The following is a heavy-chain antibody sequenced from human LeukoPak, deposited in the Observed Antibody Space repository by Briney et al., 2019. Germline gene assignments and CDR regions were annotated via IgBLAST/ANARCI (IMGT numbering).Heavy chain of an antibody. CDR1: GFTFSSYG. D-gene: IGHD5-12*01. CDR3: AKGGGYEAQYYYYYLDV. J-gene: IGHJ6*03. CDR2: ISGSGGST. Sequence: GGSLRLSCAASGFTFSSYGMSWVRQAPGKGLEWVSAISGSGGSTYYADSVKGRFTISRDNAKNTLYLQMKSLRAEDTAVYYCAKGGGYEAQYYYYYLDVWGKGTTVTISS. V-gene: IGHV3-23*01.